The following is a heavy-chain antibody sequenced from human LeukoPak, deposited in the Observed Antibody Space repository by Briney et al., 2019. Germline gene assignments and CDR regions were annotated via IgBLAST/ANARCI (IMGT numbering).Heavy chain of an antibody. D-gene: IGHD5-24*01. J-gene: IGHJ4*02. CDR3: ARHVGVARWLQFWYFDY. CDR2: IYYSGST. V-gene: IGHV4-59*08. Sequence: SETLSLTCTVSGGSISSYYWSWIRQPPGKGLEWIGYIYYSGSTNCNPSLKSRVTISVDTSKNQFSLKLSSVTAADTAVYYCARHVGVARWLQFWYFDYWGQGTLVTVSS. CDR1: GGSISSYY.